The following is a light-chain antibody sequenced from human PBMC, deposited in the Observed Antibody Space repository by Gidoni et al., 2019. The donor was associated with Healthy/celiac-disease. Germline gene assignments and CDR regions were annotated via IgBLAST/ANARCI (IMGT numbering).Light chain of an antibody. J-gene: IGKJ2*01. V-gene: IGKV3-20*01. CDR2: GAS. CDR1: QSVSSSY. Sequence: EIVLTQIPGTLSLSPGERATLSCRASQSVSSSYLAWYQQKPGQAPRLLIYGASSRATGIPDRFGGSGSGTDFTLTISRLEPEDFAVYYCQQYGSSPPRTFGQGTKLEIK. CDR3: QQYGSSPPRT.